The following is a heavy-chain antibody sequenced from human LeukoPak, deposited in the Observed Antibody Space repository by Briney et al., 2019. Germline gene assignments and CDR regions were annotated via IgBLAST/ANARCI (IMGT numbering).Heavy chain of an antibody. D-gene: IGHD3-3*01. CDR2: ISSSSSTI. Sequence: GGSLRLSCAASGFTFSSYEMNWVRQAPGKGLEWVSYISSSSSTIYYADSVKGRFTISRDNAKNSLYLQMNSLRAEDTAVYYCARVGWRYYDFWSGYQENDAFDIWGQGTMVTVSS. CDR3: ARVGWRYYDFWSGYQENDAFDI. CDR1: GFTFSSYE. V-gene: IGHV3-48*01. J-gene: IGHJ3*02.